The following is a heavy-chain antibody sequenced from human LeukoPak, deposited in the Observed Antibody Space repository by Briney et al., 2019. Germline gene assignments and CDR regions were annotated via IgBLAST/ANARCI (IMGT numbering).Heavy chain of an antibody. CDR3: ARAGYSYGYVSYYYYYMDV. Sequence: KPSETLSLTCTVSGGSISSYYWSWIRQPPGKGLEWIGYIYYSGSTNYNPSLKSRVTISVDTSKNQFSLKLSSVTAADTAVYYCARAGYSYGYVSYYYYYMDVWGKGTTVTVSS. J-gene: IGHJ6*03. CDR1: GGSISSYY. D-gene: IGHD5-18*01. V-gene: IGHV4-59*01. CDR2: IYYSGST.